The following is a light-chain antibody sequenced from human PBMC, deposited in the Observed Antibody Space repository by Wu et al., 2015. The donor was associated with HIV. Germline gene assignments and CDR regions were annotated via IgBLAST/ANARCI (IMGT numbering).Light chain of an antibody. V-gene: IGKV1-39*01. J-gene: IGKJ4*01. CDR2: GAS. CDR1: QSVSRF. CDR3: QQSYITPLT. Sequence: DIQMTQSPSSLAASLGDRVTITCRASQSVSRFLNWYQQEPGKAPKLLIFGASTLQTGVPSRFSGSGSGTDFSLTISSLQPEDFATYYCQQSYITPLTFGGGTTVEIK.